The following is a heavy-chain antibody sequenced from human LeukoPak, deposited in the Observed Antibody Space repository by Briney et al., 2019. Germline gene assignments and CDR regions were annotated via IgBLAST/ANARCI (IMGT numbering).Heavy chain of an antibody. D-gene: IGHD3-22*01. CDR1: GGSISSGDYY. V-gene: IGHV4-30-4*01. CDR3: ARGPDSSGYYYFDY. J-gene: IGHJ4*02. CDR2: IYHSGST. Sequence: KPSQTLSLTCTVSGGSISSGDYYWSWIRQPPGKGLEWIGYIYHSGSTHFNPSLKSRVTISVDTSKNQFSLKLSSATAADTAVYFCARGPDSSGYYYFDYWGQGTLVTVSS.